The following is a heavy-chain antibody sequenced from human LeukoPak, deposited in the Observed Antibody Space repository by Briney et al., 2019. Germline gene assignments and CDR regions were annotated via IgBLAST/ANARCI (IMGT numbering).Heavy chain of an antibody. D-gene: IGHD3-22*01. Sequence: ASVKVSCKASGYRLSYYGISWVRQAPGQGLEWMGWINAYTGNTNYVQKLQGRVTMTTDTSTSTAYMELRSLRSDDTAVYYCARAHPEYYDSSGYNPLDFWGQGTLVTVSS. CDR1: GYRLSYYG. J-gene: IGHJ4*02. V-gene: IGHV1-18*01. CDR2: INAYTGNT. CDR3: ARAHPEYYDSSGYNPLDF.